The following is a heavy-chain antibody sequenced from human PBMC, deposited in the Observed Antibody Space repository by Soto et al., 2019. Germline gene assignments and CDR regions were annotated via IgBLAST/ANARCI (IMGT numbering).Heavy chain of an antibody. V-gene: IGHV1-69*01. Sequence: QVQLVQSGAEVKKPGSSVKVSCKASGGTFSSYVINWVRQAPGQGLEWMGGIIPTFGTPNYAQKFQGRVTITADGSTSTAYMELRIMRSEDTAVYYCARDVSEYNFSADYWGQGTLVTVSS. CDR2: IIPTFGTP. J-gene: IGHJ4*02. CDR1: GGTFSSYV. CDR3: ARDVSEYNFSADY. D-gene: IGHD1-20*01.